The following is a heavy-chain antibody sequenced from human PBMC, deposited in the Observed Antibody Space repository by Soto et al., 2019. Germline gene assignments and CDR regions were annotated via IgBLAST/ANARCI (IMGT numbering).Heavy chain of an antibody. Sequence: PGGALRGSCAAFGFTFSTYSMNWVRQAPGKGLEWISYITSSSSTIYYADSVKGRFTISRDNAKNSLYLQMNSLRDEDTAMYYCARDNGMAGSFDPWGQGTLVTVSS. CDR2: ITSSSSTI. J-gene: IGHJ5*02. V-gene: IGHV3-48*02. CDR1: GFTFSTYS. CDR3: ARDNGMAGSFDP. D-gene: IGHD2-8*01.